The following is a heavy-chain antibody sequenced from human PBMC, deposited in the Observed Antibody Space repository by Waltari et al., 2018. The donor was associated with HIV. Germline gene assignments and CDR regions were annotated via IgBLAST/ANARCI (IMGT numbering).Heavy chain of an antibody. CDR1: GGSFSGYY. CDR3: ARVDIVAPDPRFDY. J-gene: IGHJ4*02. CDR2: INHSGST. V-gene: IGHV4-34*01. Sequence: QVQLQQWGAGLLKPSETLSLTCAVYGGSFSGYYWSWIRQPPGKGLEWIGEINHSGSTNYNPSLKSRVTISVDTSKNQFSLKLSSVTAADTAVYYCARVDIVAPDPRFDYWGQGTLVTVSS. D-gene: IGHD5-12*01.